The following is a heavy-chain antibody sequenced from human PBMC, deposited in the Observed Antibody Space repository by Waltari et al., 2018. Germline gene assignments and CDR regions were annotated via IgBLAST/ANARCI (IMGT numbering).Heavy chain of an antibody. J-gene: IGHJ3*02. Sequence: QVQLVQSGAAVKKPGASVKVSCKASGSTFTGYYMHWLRQAPGQGLAWMGWINPNSGGTIYAQNFQGRVTMTRDTSISTAYMELSRLRSDDTALYYCATGIVVVPAANRGDAFDIWGQGTMVTVSS. V-gene: IGHV1-2*02. D-gene: IGHD2-2*01. CDR2: INPNSGGT. CDR3: ATGIVVVPAANRGDAFDI. CDR1: GSTFTGYY.